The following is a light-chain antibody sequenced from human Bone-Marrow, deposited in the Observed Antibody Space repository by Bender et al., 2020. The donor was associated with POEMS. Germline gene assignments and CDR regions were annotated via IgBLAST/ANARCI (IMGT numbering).Light chain of an antibody. CDR3: CSYAGSVWV. CDR2: GKN. J-gene: IGLJ3*02. V-gene: IGLV3-19*01. Sequence: SSELTQDPSVSVALGQTVKITCQGDSLRSYYASWYQRKPGQAPVLVIYGKNNRPSGIPDRFSGSTSGDTSSLTISGLQAEDEADYYCCSYAGSVWVFGGGTKVTVL. CDR1: SLRSYY.